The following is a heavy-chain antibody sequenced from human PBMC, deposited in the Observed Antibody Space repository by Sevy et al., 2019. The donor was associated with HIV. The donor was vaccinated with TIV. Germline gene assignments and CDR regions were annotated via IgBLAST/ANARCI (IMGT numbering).Heavy chain of an antibody. CDR3: AKVYYYDSGTVIPRGMDV. D-gene: IGHD3-10*01. V-gene: IGHV3-23*01. CDR2: ISGSGLNT. Sequence: GGSLRLSCAASGFTFDNNAMYWVRQAPGKGLEWVSAISGSGLNTNYAASVRGRFTISRDISKTTLYLQMNSLRAEDTAVYYGAKVYYYDSGTVIPRGMDVWGQGTTVTVSS. J-gene: IGHJ6*02. CDR1: GFTFDNNA.